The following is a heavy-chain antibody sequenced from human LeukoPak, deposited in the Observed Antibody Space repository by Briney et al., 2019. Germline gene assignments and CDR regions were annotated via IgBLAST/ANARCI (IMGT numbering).Heavy chain of an antibody. V-gene: IGHV3-23*01. Sequence: GGSLRLSCAASGFTFSGYAMSWVRQAPGKGLEWVSAISGSGGSTYYADSVKGRFTISRDNSKNTLYLQMNSLRAEDTAVYYCAKDGQYYDFWSGPRGGAFDIWGQGTMVTVSS. CDR3: AKDGQYYDFWSGPRGGAFDI. CDR2: ISGSGGST. CDR1: GFTFSGYA. J-gene: IGHJ3*02. D-gene: IGHD3-3*01.